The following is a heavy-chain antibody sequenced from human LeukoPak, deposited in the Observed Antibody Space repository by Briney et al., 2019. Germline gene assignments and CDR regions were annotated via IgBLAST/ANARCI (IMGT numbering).Heavy chain of an antibody. J-gene: IGHJ4*02. V-gene: IGHV3-23*01. Sequence: HPGGSLRLSCAASGFTFSSYAMSWVRQAPGKGLEWVSAISGSGGSTYYADSVKGRFTISRDNSKNTLYLQMNSLRAEDTAVYYCAKCGVGSGWYGYYFDYWGQGTLVTVSS. CDR3: AKCGVGSGWYGYYFDY. CDR2: ISGSGGST. CDR1: GFTFSSYA. D-gene: IGHD6-19*01.